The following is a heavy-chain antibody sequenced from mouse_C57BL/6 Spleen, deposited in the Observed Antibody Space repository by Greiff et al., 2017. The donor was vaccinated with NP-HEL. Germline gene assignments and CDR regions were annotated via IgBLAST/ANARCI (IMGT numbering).Heavy chain of an antibody. CDR1: GYTFTSYC. V-gene: IGHV1-53*01. Sequence: VKLQQPGTELVKPGASVKLSCKASGYTFTSYCMHWVKQRPGQGLEWIGNINPSNGGTNYNEKFKGKATLTADKSSSTAYMQLRSLTSEDSAVYSCAKGLDNYAMDYWGQGTSVTVSS. D-gene: IGHD2-2*01. CDR2: INPSNGGT. J-gene: IGHJ4*01. CDR3: AKGLDNYAMDY.